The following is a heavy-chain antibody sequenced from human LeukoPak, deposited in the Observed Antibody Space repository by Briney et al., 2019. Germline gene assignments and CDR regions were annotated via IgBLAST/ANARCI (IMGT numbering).Heavy chain of an antibody. CDR2: ITTSGTTT. D-gene: IGHD2/OR15-2a*01. J-gene: IGHJ4*02. V-gene: IGHV3-48*03. Sequence: GGSLRLSCAASGFTFSSYKMTWVRQAPGKGLEWASYITTSGTTTYYADSLKGRFTISRDNAKNSLYLQMNSLRAEDTAVYYCARVLFHSLAVFDYWGQGTLVTVSS. CDR3: ARVLFHSLAVFDY. CDR1: GFTFSSYK.